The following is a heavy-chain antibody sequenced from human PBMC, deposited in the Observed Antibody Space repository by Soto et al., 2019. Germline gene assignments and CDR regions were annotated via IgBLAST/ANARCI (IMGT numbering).Heavy chain of an antibody. Sequence: SETLSLTCTVSGGSISSGDYYWSWIRQPPGKGLEWIGYIYYSGSTYYNPSLKSRVTISVDTSKNQFSLKLSSVTAADTAVYYCARGRSTMIVVVTHFDYWGQGTLVTVSS. D-gene: IGHD3-22*01. V-gene: IGHV4-30-4*01. CDR3: ARGRSTMIVVVTHFDY. J-gene: IGHJ4*02. CDR1: GGSISSGDYY. CDR2: IYYSGST.